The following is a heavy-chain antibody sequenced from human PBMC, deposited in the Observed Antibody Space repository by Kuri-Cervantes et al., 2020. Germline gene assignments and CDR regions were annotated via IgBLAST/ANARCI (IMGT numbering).Heavy chain of an antibody. CDR2: IYHSGST. V-gene: IGHV4-34*01. Sequence: SETLSLTCAVYGGSFSGYYWSRIRQPPGKGLEWVGSIYHSGSTYYNPSLKNRVTISLDTSKNQFSLQLSSVTAADTAVYYCARGRRERWLHKVFDYWGQGTLVTVSS. CDR1: GGSFSGYY. D-gene: IGHD5-12*01. J-gene: IGHJ4*02. CDR3: ARGRRERWLHKVFDY.